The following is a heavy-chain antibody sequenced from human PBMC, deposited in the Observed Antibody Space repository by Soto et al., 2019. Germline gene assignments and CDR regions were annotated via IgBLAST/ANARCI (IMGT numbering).Heavy chain of an antibody. D-gene: IGHD3-3*01. CDR2: VNGGGDIT. V-gene: IGHV3-23*01. CDR1: EFTFSSYS. Sequence: EVQLLESGGGLVQPGGSLTLSCAASEFTFSSYSMIWVRQAPGKGLEWVSGVNGGGDITYYAESVKGRFTITRDNPKNTLYLQMNSLRAEGTAVFYCARGHFGVTMEVWGQGTTVTVSS. CDR3: ARGHFGVTMEV. J-gene: IGHJ6*02.